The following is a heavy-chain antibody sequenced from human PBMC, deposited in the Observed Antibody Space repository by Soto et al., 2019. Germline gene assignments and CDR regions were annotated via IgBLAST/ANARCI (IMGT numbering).Heavy chain of an antibody. CDR1: GFTFSSYG. V-gene: IGHV3-33*01. J-gene: IGHJ6*02. CDR3: ARDGGGAAAGLYYYYGMDV. CDR2: IWYDGSNK. D-gene: IGHD6-13*01. Sequence: GGSLRLSCAASGFTFSSYGMHWVRQAPGKGLEWVAVIWYDGSNKYYADSVKGRFTISRDNSKNTLYLQMNSLRAEDTAVYYCARDGGGAAAGLYYYYGMDVWSQGTTVTVSS.